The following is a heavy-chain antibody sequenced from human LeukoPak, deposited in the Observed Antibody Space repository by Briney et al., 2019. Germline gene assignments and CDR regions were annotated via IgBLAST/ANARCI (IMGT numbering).Heavy chain of an antibody. Sequence: GGSLRLSCAASGFTFSTYSMNWIRQAPGKGLEWVAYISDGTSTMYYTDSVKGRFTISRDDATNSLYLEMKSLRAEDTAVYYCVARGGWARFDYWGQGTLVTVSS. V-gene: IGHV3-48*04. J-gene: IGHJ4*02. CDR2: ISDGTSTM. D-gene: IGHD6-19*01. CDR1: GFTFSTYS. CDR3: VARGGWARFDY.